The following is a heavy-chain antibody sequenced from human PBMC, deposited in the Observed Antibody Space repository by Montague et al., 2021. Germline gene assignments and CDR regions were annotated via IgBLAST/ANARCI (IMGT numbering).Heavy chain of an antibody. CDR2: TFNTGSS. CDR3: ARDRRGWFGFDL. V-gene: IGHV4-39*02. J-gene: IGHJ2*01. D-gene: IGHD3-10*01. Sequence: SETLSLTCTVSGGSISSNSYWWAWIRQPPGKGLEYVGTTFNTGSSYYSPSLKSRVTISVDTSKNQFSLRLSSVTAADTAVYSCARDRRGWFGFDLWGRGTLVTVSS. CDR1: GGSISSNSYW.